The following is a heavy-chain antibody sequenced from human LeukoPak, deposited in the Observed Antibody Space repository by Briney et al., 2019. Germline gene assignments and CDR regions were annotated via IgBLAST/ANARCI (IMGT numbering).Heavy chain of an antibody. J-gene: IGHJ5*02. CDR3: AKVRDLDTVLGRFDN. D-gene: IGHD5-18*01. V-gene: IGHV3-23*01. CDR2: ISGNGGRT. CDR1: GFTFSSYA. Sequence: GGSLRLSCAASGFTFSSYAMSWVRQAPGKGLEWVSVISGNGGRTYYEDSVKGRFTISRDNSKNTLYLQMNSLRAEDTAVYYCAKVRDLDTVLGRFDNWGQGTLVTVSS.